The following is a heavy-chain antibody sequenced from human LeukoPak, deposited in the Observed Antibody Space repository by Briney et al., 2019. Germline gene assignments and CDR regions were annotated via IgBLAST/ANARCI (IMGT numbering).Heavy chain of an antibody. Sequence: GGSLRLSCAVSGFPFSSYAMARVRQAPGKGLEWVSYISSSSSTIYYADSVKGRFTISRDNAKNSLYLQMNSLRAEDTAVYYCARTTMVRGDPYYYYYYMDVWGKGTTVTVSS. D-gene: IGHD3-10*01. CDR2: ISSSSSTI. CDR1: GFPFSSYA. CDR3: ARTTMVRGDPYYYYYYMDV. J-gene: IGHJ6*03. V-gene: IGHV3-48*01.